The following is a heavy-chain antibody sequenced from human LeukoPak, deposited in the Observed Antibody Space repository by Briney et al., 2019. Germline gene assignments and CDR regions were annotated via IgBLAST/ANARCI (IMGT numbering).Heavy chain of an antibody. CDR1: GFTLSSYA. CDR3: AAYYDVLTGSVNWFDP. CDR2: ISGSAGTT. J-gene: IGHJ5*02. D-gene: IGHD3-9*01. V-gene: IGHV3-23*01. Sequence: GGSLRLSCAASGFTLSSYAMSWVRQAPGKGLEWVSSISGSAGTTYYADSVKGRFTISRDNSKNTLYLQMNSLRAEDTAVYYCAAYYDVLTGSVNWFDPWGQGTLVTVSS.